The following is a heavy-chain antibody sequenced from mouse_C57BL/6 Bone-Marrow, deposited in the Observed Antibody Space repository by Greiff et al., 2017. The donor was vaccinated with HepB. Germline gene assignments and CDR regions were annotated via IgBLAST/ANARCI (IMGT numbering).Heavy chain of an antibody. CDR3: AMQFSYAIDY. Sequence: EVKLMESGGGLVKPGGSLKLSCAASGFTFSSYAMSWVRQTPEKRLEWVATISDGGSYTYYPDNVKGRFTISRDNAKNNLYLQMSHLKSEDTAMYYCAMQFSYAIDYWGQGTSVTVSS. V-gene: IGHV5-4*03. CDR1: GFTFSSYA. J-gene: IGHJ4*01. CDR2: ISDGGSYT. D-gene: IGHD6-1*01.